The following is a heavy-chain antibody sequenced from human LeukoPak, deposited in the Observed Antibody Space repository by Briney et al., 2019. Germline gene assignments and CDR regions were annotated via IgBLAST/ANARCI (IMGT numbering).Heavy chain of an antibody. V-gene: IGHV3-48*03. CDR3: ARDLLTGIAPYYFDY. D-gene: IGHD6-13*01. J-gene: IGHJ4*02. CDR2: ISSSGSTI. CDR1: GFTFSSYE. Sequence: GGSLRLSCAASGFTFSSYEMNWVRQAPGKGLEWVSYISSSGSTIYYADSVKGRFTIFRDNAKNSLYLQMNSLRAEDTAVYYCARDLLTGIAPYYFDYWGQGTLVTVSS.